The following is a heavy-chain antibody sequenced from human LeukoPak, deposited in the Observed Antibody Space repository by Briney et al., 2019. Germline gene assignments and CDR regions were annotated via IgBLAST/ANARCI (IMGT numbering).Heavy chain of an antibody. D-gene: IGHD3-3*01. Sequence: GGSLRLSCAASGFTFSSYGMHWVRQAPGKGLEWVAVISYDGSNRYYADSVKGRFTISRDNAKISLYLQMNSLRAEDTAVYYCARDREYDFWSGTYYYYYYMDVWGKGTTVTVSS. CDR2: ISYDGSNR. CDR1: GFTFSSYG. CDR3: ARDREYDFWSGTYYYYYYMDV. V-gene: IGHV3-30*03. J-gene: IGHJ6*03.